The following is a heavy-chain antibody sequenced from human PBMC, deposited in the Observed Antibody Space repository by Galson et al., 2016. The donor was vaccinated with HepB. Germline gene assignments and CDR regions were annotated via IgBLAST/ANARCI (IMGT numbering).Heavy chain of an antibody. V-gene: IGHV3-23*01. Sequence: SLRLSCAAYGFTFRSHAMSWVRQAPGRGLEWVSSITAGSTSTFYADSVKGRFTMSRDNSKNTLYLQMNSLRAEDTAIYYCARDPASFYYDSRFHPHDYWGQGTLVTVSS. D-gene: IGHD3-22*01. J-gene: IGHJ4*02. CDR1: GFTFRSHA. CDR3: ARDPASFYYDSRFHPHDY. CDR2: ITAGSTST.